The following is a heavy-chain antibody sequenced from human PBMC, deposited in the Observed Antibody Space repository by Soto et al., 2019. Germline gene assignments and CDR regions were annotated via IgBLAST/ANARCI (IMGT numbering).Heavy chain of an antibody. CDR2: MNPNSGNT. J-gene: IGHJ6*02. CDR1: GYTFTSYD. D-gene: IGHD3-9*01. V-gene: IGHV1-8*01. Sequence: ASVKVSCKASGYTFTSYDINWVRLATGQGLEWMGWMNPNSGNTGYAQKFQGRVTMTRNTSISTAYMELSSLRSEDTAVYFCARYPRVLRYFDWLPPLGMDVWGQGTTVTVSS. CDR3: ARYPRVLRYFDWLPPLGMDV.